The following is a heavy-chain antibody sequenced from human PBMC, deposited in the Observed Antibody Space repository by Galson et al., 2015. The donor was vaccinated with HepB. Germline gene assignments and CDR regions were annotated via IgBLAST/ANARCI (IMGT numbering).Heavy chain of an antibody. CDR2: ISRTGET. Sequence: ATLSLTCAVSGGSINSNVWWSWVRQPPGKGLEWIGEISRTGETMYNPSLQTRVTITVDTSSNHFSLNLSSVTAADTAVYFCSQRSAWFRGWFDPWGQGTLVTVSS. J-gene: IGHJ5*02. CDR3: SQRSAWFRGWFDP. V-gene: IGHV4-4*01. CDR1: GGSINSNVW. D-gene: IGHD6-19*01.